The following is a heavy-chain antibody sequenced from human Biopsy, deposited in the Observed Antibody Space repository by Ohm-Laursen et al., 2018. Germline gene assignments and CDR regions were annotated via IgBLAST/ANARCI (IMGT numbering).Heavy chain of an antibody. CDR1: GGTFIIYA. J-gene: IGHJ4*02. Sequence: GSLVKVSCNASGGTFIIYAISWVRQAPGQGLEWMGGIITMFGTANYAQRFQGRVTISADESTSTSSMELSSLTTEGTAIYFCARRPHSGSHSCFDFWGRGTLVTVSS. CDR3: ARRPHSGSHSCFDF. D-gene: IGHD1-26*01. V-gene: IGHV1-69*01. CDR2: IITMFGTA.